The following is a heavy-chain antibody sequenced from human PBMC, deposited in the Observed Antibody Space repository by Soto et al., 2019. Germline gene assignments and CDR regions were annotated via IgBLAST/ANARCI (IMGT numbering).Heavy chain of an antibody. D-gene: IGHD3-10*01. CDR2: VSSYNGNT. CDR3: AREVEGSYSPADF. J-gene: IGHJ4*02. Sequence: QVQLVQSGPEVKKPGASVTVSCKTSGYTFTDHGIDWVRQAPGQGLEWVGWVSSYNGNTNYAYNLKDRVIMTTDASTSTAYMELRGLRCDETAVYYCAREVEGSYSPADFWGQGTPVTGSS. CDR1: GYTFTDHG. V-gene: IGHV1-18*01.